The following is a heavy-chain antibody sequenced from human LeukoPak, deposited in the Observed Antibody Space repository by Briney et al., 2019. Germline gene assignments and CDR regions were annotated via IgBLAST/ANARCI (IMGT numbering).Heavy chain of an antibody. CDR1: GYTFTGYY. D-gene: IGHD5-18*01. CDR2: INPSSGGT. CDR3: ARDALYSYIVEGDY. J-gene: IGHJ4*02. Sequence: ASVKVSCKASGYTFTGYYMHWVRQAPGQGLEWMGWINPSSGGTNYAQKFQGRVTMTRDTSISTAYMELSRLRSDDTAVYYCARDALYSYIVEGDYWGQGTLVTVSS. V-gene: IGHV1-2*02.